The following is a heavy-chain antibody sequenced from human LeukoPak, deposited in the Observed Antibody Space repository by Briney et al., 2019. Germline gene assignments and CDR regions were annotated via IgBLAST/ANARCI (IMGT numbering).Heavy chain of an antibody. CDR2: ISSSGYTT. Sequence: GGSLRLSCAASGFTFSSFEMNWVRQAPGKGLEWISYISSSGYTTYYADSVEGRFTISRDNAKNSLFLQMNSLRAEDTAVYYCARARIYSLYYFDYWGQETLVTVSS. V-gene: IGHV3-48*03. CDR1: GFTFSSFE. CDR3: ARARIYSLYYFDY. J-gene: IGHJ4*02. D-gene: IGHD6-13*01.